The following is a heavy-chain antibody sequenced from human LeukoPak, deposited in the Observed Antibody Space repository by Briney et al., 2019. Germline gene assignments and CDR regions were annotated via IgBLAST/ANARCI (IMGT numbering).Heavy chain of an antibody. CDR1: GYTFTSYY. CDR3: ARGGGTLQAVAATGFDY. V-gene: IGHV1-46*01. J-gene: IGHJ4*02. CDR2: INPSGGST. Sequence: ASVTVSCKASGYTFTSYYMRWVRQAPGQGLEWMGIINPSGGSTSYAQKFQGRVTMTRDTSTSTVYMELSSLRSEDTAVYYCARGGGTLQAVAATGFDYWGQGTLVTVSS. D-gene: IGHD6-19*01.